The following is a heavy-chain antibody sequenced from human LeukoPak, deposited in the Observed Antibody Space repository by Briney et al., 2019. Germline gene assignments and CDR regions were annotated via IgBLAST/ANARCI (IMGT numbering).Heavy chain of an antibody. CDR3: ARGGFYCGGDCYVDY. CDR1: GESSSLYY. D-gene: IGHD2-21*02. Sequence: SETLSLTCAVYGESSSLYYWRWIRQPPGKGLEWIGEINHSGSTNYNPSLKSRVTISVDTSKNQFSLRLSSVTAADTAVYYCARGGFYCGGDCYVDYWGQGTLVTVSS. CDR2: INHSGST. J-gene: IGHJ4*02. V-gene: IGHV4-34*01.